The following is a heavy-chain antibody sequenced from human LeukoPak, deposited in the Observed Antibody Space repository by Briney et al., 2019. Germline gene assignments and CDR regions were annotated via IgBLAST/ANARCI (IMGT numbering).Heavy chain of an antibody. V-gene: IGHV4-59*01. J-gene: IGHJ3*02. CDR3: ARADEVGARPWAFDI. CDR2: IYYSGST. CDR1: GGSISSYY. D-gene: IGHD1-26*01. Sequence: SETLSLTCTVSGGSISSYYWSWIRQPPGKGLEWIGYIYYSGSTNYNPSLKSRVTISVDTSKNQFSLKLSSVAAADTAAYYCARADEVGARPWAFDIWGQGTMVTVSS.